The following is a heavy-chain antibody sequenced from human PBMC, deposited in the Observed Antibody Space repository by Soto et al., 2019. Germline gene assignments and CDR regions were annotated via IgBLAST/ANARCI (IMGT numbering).Heavy chain of an antibody. CDR3: ARKEGYCSGGSCLDY. J-gene: IGHJ4*02. CDR2: INAGNGNT. Sequence: AMHWVRQAPGQRLEWMGWINAGNGNTKYSQKFQGRVTITRDTSASTAYMELSSLRSEDTAVYYCARKEGYCSGGSCLDYWGQGTLVTVSS. D-gene: IGHD2-15*01. V-gene: IGHV1-3*01. CDR1: A.